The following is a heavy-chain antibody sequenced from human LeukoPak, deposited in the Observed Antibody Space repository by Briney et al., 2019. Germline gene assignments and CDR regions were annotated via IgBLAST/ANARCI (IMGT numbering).Heavy chain of an antibody. CDR1: GFTFSSYA. CDR2: ISYDGSNK. V-gene: IGHV3-30-3*01. J-gene: IGHJ4*02. CDR3: ARGGGYDY. Sequence: GGSLRLSCAASGFTFSSYAMHWVRQAPGKGLEWVAVISYDGSNKYYADSVKGRFTISRDNSKNTLYLQMNSLRAEDTAVYYCARGGGYDYWGQGTLVTVSS. D-gene: IGHD3-16*01.